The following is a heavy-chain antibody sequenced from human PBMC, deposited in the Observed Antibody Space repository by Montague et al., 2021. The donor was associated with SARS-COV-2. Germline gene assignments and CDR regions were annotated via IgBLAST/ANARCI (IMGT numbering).Heavy chain of an antibody. CDR2: ISYIGST. CDR3: ARGLDI. Sequence: SETLSLTCTVSGGTISSYYYSWIRQPPGKALEWIGYISYIGSTNYNPFLKSRVTVSIDTSKNQFSLKLSSVTAADTAVYYCARGLDIWGQGTMVTVSS. J-gene: IGHJ3*02. V-gene: IGHV4-59*01. CDR1: GGTISSYY.